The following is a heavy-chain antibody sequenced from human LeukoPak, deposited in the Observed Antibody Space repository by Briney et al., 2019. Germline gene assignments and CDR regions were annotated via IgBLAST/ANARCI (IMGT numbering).Heavy chain of an antibody. D-gene: IGHD1-26*01. V-gene: IGHV4-39*02. J-gene: IGHJ3*02. CDR3: ARPSASRTYSNDAFDI. Sequence: PSETLSLTCTVSGGSISSSSYYWGWIRQPPGKGLEWIGSIYSSGSTYYNLSLKSRVTISVDTSKNHFSLKLNSVTAADTAIYYCARPSASRTYSNDAFDIWGQGTMVTVSS. CDR1: GGSISSSSYY. CDR2: IYSSGST.